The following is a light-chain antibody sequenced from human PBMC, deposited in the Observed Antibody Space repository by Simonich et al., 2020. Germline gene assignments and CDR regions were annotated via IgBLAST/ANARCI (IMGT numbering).Light chain of an antibody. Sequence: QSALTQPRSVSGSPGQSVTISCTGTSSDVGGYNYVSWYQQHPGKAPKLIIYDVSKRPSGVPDRCSGSKSGNTASLTISGLQAEDEADYYCCSYAGSYTLVFGGGTKLTVL. J-gene: IGLJ2*01. CDR3: CSYAGSYTLV. V-gene: IGLV2-11*01. CDR2: DVS. CDR1: SSDVGGYNY.